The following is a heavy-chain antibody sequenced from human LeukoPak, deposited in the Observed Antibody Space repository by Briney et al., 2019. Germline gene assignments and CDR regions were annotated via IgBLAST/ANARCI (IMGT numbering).Heavy chain of an antibody. V-gene: IGHV4-4*07. J-gene: IGHJ4*02. CDR2: INTNEFS. D-gene: IGHD3-10*01. Sequence: PSETLSLTCTVSGDSMSTYYWTWIRQPAGKGLEWIGRINTNEFSMYNPSLKSRVTISVDTSKNQFSLKLSSVTAADTAVYYCARSHYYYGSGSYQPYWGQGTLVTVSS. CDR1: GDSMSTYY. CDR3: ARSHYYYGSGSYQPY.